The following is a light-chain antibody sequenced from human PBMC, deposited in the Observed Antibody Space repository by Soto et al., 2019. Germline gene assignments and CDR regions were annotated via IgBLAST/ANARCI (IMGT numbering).Light chain of an antibody. V-gene: IGKV1-5*01. J-gene: IGKJ3*01. CDR2: DAS. CDR3: QQYNSYPYS. CDR1: QNIDSW. Sequence: DIQVTQSPSTLSASVGDRVTISCRASQNIDSWLAWYQQKPGKAPKLLIYDASSLESGVPSRFSGSGSGTEFTLTISSLQHDDFATYYCQQYNSYPYSFGPGNKVDIK.